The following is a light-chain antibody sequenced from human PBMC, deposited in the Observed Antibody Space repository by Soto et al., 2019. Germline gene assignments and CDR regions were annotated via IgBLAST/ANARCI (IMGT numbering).Light chain of an antibody. CDR3: QQYKSFST. CDR1: QSISTW. V-gene: IGKV1-5*01. CDR2: DAS. Sequence: DIQMTQSPSTLPASLGDRVTITCRASQSISTWLAWYQQKPGKAPKLLIYDASSLESGVPSRLSGSGSGTEFTLTISSLEPDDFATYYCQQYKSFSTFGQGTKVDIK. J-gene: IGKJ1*01.